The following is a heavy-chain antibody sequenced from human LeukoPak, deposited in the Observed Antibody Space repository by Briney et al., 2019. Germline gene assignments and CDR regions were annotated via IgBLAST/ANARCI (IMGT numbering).Heavy chain of an antibody. D-gene: IGHD1-1*01. J-gene: IGHJ4*02. V-gene: IGHV3-21*01. Sequence: PGGSLRLSCAASGFTFSSYSMNWVRQAPGKGLEWVSAISGSGGSTYYADSVKGRFTISRDHAKNSLYLQMNSLRAGDTAVYYCARNLDVWGQGTLVTVSS. CDR3: ARNLDV. CDR2: ISGSGGST. CDR1: GFTFSSYS.